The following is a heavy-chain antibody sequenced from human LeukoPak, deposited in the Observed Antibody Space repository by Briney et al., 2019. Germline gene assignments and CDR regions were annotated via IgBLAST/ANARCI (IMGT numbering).Heavy chain of an antibody. V-gene: IGHV3-30*02. Sequence: PGGSLRLSCAASGFTVSSNYMSWVRQAPGKGLEWVAFIRYDGSNKYYADSVKGRFTISRDNSKNTLYLQMNSLRAEDTAVYYCATLSLWDIVVVPAAIGIDYWGQGTLVTVSS. CDR1: GFTVSSNY. CDR3: ATLSLWDIVVVPAAIGIDY. CDR2: IRYDGSNK. J-gene: IGHJ4*02. D-gene: IGHD2-2*02.